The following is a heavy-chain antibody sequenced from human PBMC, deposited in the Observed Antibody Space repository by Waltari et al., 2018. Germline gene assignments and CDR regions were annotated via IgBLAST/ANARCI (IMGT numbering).Heavy chain of an antibody. CDR1: GYTFTSYA. CDR2: INAGNGNT. V-gene: IGHV1-3*01. D-gene: IGHD3-16*01. Sequence: QVQLVQSGAEVKKPGASVKVSCKASGYTFTSYAMHWVRQAPGQRLEWMGWINAGNGNTKYSQKFQGRVTITRDTSASTAYMELSSLRSEDTAVYYCAREGDYYYGMDVWGQGTLVTVSS. J-gene: IGHJ6*02. CDR3: AREGDYYYGMDV.